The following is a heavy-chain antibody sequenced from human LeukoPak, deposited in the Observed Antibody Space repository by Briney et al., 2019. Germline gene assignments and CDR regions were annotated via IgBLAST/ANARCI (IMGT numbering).Heavy chain of an antibody. D-gene: IGHD6-6*01. CDR3: ASFSIAARLRETDY. J-gene: IGHJ4*02. V-gene: IGHV3-48*04. Sequence: GGSLRLSCAASGFTFSSYSMNWVRQAPGKGLEWVSYISSSSSTIYYADSVKGRFTISRDNAKNSLYLQMNSLRAEDTAVYYCASFSIAARLRETDYWGQGTLVTVSS. CDR2: ISSSSSTI. CDR1: GFTFSSYS.